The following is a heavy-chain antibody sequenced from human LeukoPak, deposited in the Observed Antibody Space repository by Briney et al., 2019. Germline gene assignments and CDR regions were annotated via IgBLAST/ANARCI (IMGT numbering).Heavy chain of an antibody. Sequence: SETLSLTCTVSGGSISSGDYYWSWIRQPPGKGLEWIGYIYYSGSTHYNPSLKSRVTISVDTSKNQFSLKLSSVTAADTAVYYCARVPFLWFGESKYYFDYWGQGTLVTVSS. V-gene: IGHV4-30-4*08. CDR2: IYYSGST. CDR1: GGSISSGDYY. J-gene: IGHJ4*02. CDR3: ARVPFLWFGESKYYFDY. D-gene: IGHD3-10*01.